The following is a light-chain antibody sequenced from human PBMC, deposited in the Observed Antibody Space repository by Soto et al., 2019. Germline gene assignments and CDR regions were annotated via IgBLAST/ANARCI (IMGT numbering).Light chain of an antibody. CDR2: DVS. J-gene: IGLJ1*01. CDR3: SSYTSSSTYV. CDR1: SSEVGGYNY. Sequence: QSALTQPASVSGSPGQSITISCTGTSSEVGGYNYVSWYQQHPGKAPKLMIYDVSNRPSGFSNRLSGSKSGNTASLTISWLQAEDEADYYCSSYTSSSTYVFGTGTKVTVL. V-gene: IGLV2-14*01.